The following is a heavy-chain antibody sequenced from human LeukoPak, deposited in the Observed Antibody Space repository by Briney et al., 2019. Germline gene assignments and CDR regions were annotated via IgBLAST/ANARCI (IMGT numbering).Heavy chain of an antibody. CDR2: INSDSNYI. D-gene: IGHD3-10*01. V-gene: IGHV3-21*01. CDR3: AVAYYYGSGDAFDI. CDR1: GFTFRSYS. J-gene: IGHJ3*02. Sequence: GGSLRLSCAASGFTFRSYSMNWVRQAPGKGLGRVSSINSDSNYIYYADSVQGRFTISRDNAKNSLYLQMNSLRAEDTAVYYCAVAYYYGSGDAFDIWGQGTKVTVSS.